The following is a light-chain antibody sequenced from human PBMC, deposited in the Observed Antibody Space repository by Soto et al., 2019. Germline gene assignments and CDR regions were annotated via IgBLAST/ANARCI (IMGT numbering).Light chain of an antibody. J-gene: IGLJ1*01. CDR2: DVS. V-gene: IGLV2-14*01. CDR1: SSDVGGYNY. CDR3: SSYTSSSGV. Sequence: QSALTQPASVSGSPGQSITISCTETSSDVGGYNYVSWYQQHPGKAPKLMIYDVSNRPSGVSNHFSGSKSGNTASLTISGLQAEDEADYYCSSYTSSSGVFGTGTKVTVL.